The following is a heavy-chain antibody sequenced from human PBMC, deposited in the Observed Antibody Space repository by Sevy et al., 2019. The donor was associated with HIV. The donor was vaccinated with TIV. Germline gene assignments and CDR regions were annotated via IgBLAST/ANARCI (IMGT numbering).Heavy chain of an antibody. J-gene: IGHJ4*02. CDR3: ARDLPPSATTVPHFDY. D-gene: IGHD4-17*01. CDR1: GFTFSSYE. Sequence: GGSLRLSCTASGFTFSSYEMNWVRQAPGKGLEWVLYISNSGSTIHYSDSMKGRFTISRDNAKNSLYLQMNSLRAEDTAVYYCARDLPPSATTVPHFDYWGRGTLVTVSS. V-gene: IGHV3-48*03. CDR2: ISNSGSTI.